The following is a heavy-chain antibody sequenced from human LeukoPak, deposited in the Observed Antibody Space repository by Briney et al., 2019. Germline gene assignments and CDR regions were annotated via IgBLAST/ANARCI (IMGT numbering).Heavy chain of an antibody. Sequence: LPGASLRLSCAASGINFNYSAFIWVRQAAGEWMEWLSSFSGSGGRTYYADYLKGRFITARDNSRNTVDLQLNSLRADDTAVYYCAKGLGGWSAYLGNYYMDLWGKGTTVTVSS. J-gene: IGHJ6*03. CDR2: FSGSGGRT. D-gene: IGHD3-3*01. CDR3: AKGLGGWSAYLGNYYMDL. CDR1: GINFNYSA. V-gene: IGHV3-23*01.